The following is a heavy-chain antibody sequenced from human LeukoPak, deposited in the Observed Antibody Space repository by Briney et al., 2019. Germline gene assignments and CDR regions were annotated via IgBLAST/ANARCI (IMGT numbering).Heavy chain of an antibody. CDR3: ARFNREPYYYYGMDV. V-gene: IGHV3-53*01. CDR2: IYSGGST. D-gene: IGHD1-14*01. Sequence: GGSLRLSCAASGFTVSSNYMSWVRQAPGKGLEWVSVIYSGGSTYYADPVKGRFTISRDNSKNTLYLQMNSLRAEDTAVYYCARFNREPYYYYGMDVWGQGTTVTVSS. J-gene: IGHJ6*02. CDR1: GFTVSSNY.